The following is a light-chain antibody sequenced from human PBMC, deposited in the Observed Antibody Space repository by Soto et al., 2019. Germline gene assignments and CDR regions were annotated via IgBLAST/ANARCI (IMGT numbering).Light chain of an antibody. CDR3: QQRTYWPWT. CDR2: EAS. CDR1: QSVTNY. J-gene: IGKJ1*01. Sequence: LTQSQATLSLSPGERATLSCRASQSVTNYLTWYQQKPGQAPRLLIYEASNRATGIPARFSGSGSGTDFTLTISNLEPEDFAVYYCQQRTYWPWTFGQGTKVDIK. V-gene: IGKV3-11*01.